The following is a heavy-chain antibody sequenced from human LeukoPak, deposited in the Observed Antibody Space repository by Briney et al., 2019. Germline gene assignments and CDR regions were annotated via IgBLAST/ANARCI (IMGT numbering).Heavy chain of an antibody. J-gene: IGHJ5*02. CDR2: INHSGST. CDR3: ARGGVVVT. CDR1: GGSISSYY. Sequence: SETLSLTCTVSGGSISSYYWSWIRQPPGKGLEWIGEINHSGSTNYNPSLKSRVTISVDTSKNQFSLKLSSVTAADTAVYYCARGGVVVTWGQGTLVTVSS. D-gene: IGHD2-21*01. V-gene: IGHV4-34*01.